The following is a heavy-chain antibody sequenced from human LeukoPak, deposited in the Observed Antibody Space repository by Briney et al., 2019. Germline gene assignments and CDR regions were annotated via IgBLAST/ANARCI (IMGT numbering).Heavy chain of an antibody. CDR2: ISYDGSNK. Sequence: GGSLRLSCAAYGFTFSSYGMHWVRQAPGKGLEWVAVISYDGSNKYYADSVKGRFTISRDNSKNTLYLQMNSLRAEDTAVYYCATALQGNGGYYYYYMDVWGKGTTVTVSS. V-gene: IGHV3-30*03. J-gene: IGHJ6*03. CDR1: GFTFSSYG. D-gene: IGHD3-16*01. CDR3: ATALQGNGGYYYYYMDV.